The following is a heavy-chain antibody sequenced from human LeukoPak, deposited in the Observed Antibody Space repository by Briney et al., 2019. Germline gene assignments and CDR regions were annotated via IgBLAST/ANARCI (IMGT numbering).Heavy chain of an antibody. Sequence: ASVKVSCKASGGTFSSYAISWVRQAPGQGLEWMGRIIPIFGTAHYAQKFQGRVTITTDESTSTAYMELSSLRSEDTAVYYCARPRQDDFWSGTLASWGQGTLVTVSS. J-gene: IGHJ5*01. V-gene: IGHV1-69*05. CDR3: ARPRQDDFWSGTLAS. CDR2: IIPIFGTA. CDR1: GGTFSSYA. D-gene: IGHD3-3*01.